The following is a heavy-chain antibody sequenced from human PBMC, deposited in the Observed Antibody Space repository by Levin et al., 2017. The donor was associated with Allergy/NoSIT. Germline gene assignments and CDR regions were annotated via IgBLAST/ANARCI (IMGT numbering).Heavy chain of an antibody. CDR1: GFTFSSYW. D-gene: IGHD1-1*01. Sequence: GESLKISCAASGFTFSSYWMHWVRQAPGKGLVWVSRINSDGSSTSYADSVKGRFTISRDNAKNTLYLQMNSLRAEDTAVYYCAREVERPDGWYFDLWGRGTLVTVSS. CDR3: AREVERPDGWYFDL. CDR2: INSDGSST. V-gene: IGHV3-74*01. J-gene: IGHJ2*01.